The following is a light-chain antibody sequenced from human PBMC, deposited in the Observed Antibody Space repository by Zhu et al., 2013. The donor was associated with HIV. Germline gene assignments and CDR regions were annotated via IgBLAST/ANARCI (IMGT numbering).Light chain of an antibody. J-gene: IGKJ3*01. CDR1: VSLTPPDRHTY. CDR2: LGS. Sequence: DIEVSQFPRHLSVTPGESTSMSCWVNVSLTPPDRHTYVNWYLQKPGQATQLLMFLGSHRASGVAERFSGTVAGTHFLLKISSVETEDVGSYLCMQAVQTPFTFGPGTRVDL. V-gene: IGKV2-28*01. CDR3: MQAVQTPFT.